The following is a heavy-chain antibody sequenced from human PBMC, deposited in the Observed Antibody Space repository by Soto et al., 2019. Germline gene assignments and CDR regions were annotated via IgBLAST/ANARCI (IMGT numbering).Heavy chain of an antibody. Sequence: QVQLVESGGGVVQPGRSLRLSCAASGFTFSSYGMHWVRQAPGKGLEWVAVIWYDGSNKYYADSVKGRFTISRDNSKNTLYLQMNSLRAEDTAVYYCARGGYCRGGSCYSRGNDYWGQGTLVTVSS. J-gene: IGHJ4*02. V-gene: IGHV3-33*01. CDR2: IWYDGSNK. D-gene: IGHD2-15*01. CDR3: ARGGYCRGGSCYSRGNDY. CDR1: GFTFSSYG.